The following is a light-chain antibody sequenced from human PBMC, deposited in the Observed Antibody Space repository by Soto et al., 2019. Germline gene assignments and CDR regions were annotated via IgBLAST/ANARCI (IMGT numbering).Light chain of an antibody. CDR3: QQRSNWPVT. CDR2: DAS. V-gene: IGKV3-11*01. J-gene: IGKJ1*01. CDR1: QSVSSY. Sequence: EIVLTQSPATLSLSPGEGATLSCRASQSVSSYLAWYQQKPGQAPRLLIYDASNRATGIPARFSGSGSGTDFTLTIRSLEPEDFAVYYCQQRSNWPVTFGLGTKVDIK.